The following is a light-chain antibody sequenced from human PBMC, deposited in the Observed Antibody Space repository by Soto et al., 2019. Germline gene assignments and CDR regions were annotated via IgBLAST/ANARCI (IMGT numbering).Light chain of an antibody. Sequence: AIQMTQSPSSLSTSAGNRVTITCRASQAIRNDLGWYQKKPGKAPKLLIYAASILQSGVPSRFIGRGYGTDFTLTISSLQPEDIATYYCLQDYNYPRTFGQGTKVETK. V-gene: IGKV1-6*01. CDR1: QAIRND. J-gene: IGKJ1*01. CDR2: AAS. CDR3: LQDYNYPRT.